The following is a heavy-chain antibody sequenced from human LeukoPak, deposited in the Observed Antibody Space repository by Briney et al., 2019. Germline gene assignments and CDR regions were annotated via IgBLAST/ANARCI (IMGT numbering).Heavy chain of an antibody. J-gene: IGHJ1*01. CDR2: ISGSGGST. Sequence: PGGSLRLSCAASGFTFTSYALSWVRQAPGKGLEWVSSISGSGGSTYYADTVKGRFTISRDNSKNTPYLQMNSLRAEDTAVYYCAKDLPNPCTSRHFQYWGQGTLVTVSS. D-gene: IGHD2-8*01. CDR3: AKDLPNPCTSRHFQY. V-gene: IGHV3-23*01. CDR1: GFTFTSYA.